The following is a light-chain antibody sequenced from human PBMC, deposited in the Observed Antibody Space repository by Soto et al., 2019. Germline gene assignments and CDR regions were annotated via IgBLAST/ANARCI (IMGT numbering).Light chain of an antibody. CDR1: QSVNSN. CDR2: AAS. J-gene: IGKJ1*01. CDR3: QQYNNWLPT. V-gene: IGKV3-15*01. Sequence: EIVLTQSPGTLSLSPGERATLSCRSSQSVNSNYLAWYQQKPGQAPRLLIYAASSRATGLPARFSGSGSGTEFTLTISSLQSEDFAVYYCQQYNNWLPTFGQGTKVDIK.